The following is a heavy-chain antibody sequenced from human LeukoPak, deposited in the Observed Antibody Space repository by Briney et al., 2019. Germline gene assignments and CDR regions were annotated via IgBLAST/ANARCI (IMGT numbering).Heavy chain of an antibody. D-gene: IGHD5-18*01. CDR2: INPNSGGA. CDR1: GYIFTGYY. J-gene: IGHJ4*02. V-gene: IGHV1-2*02. Sequence: ASVKVSCKASGYIFTGYYMHWVRQAPGQGLEWMGWINPNSGGANNEQKFQGRVTMTRDTSISTAYMELSRLRFDDTAVYYCARGDVDTAMVTPDYWGQGTLVTVSS. CDR3: ARGDVDTAMVTPDY.